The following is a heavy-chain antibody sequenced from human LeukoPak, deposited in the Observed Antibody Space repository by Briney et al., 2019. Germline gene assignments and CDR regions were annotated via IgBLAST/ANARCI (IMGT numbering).Heavy chain of an antibody. Sequence: SVKVSCKASGGTFSSYAISWVRQAPGQGLEWMGRIIPIFGTANYAQKSQGRVTITTDESTSTAYMELSSLRSEDTAVYYCARAYYYDSSGYYLKSAFDIWGQGTMVTVSS. D-gene: IGHD3-22*01. V-gene: IGHV1-69*05. CDR3: ARAYYYDSSGYYLKSAFDI. J-gene: IGHJ3*02. CDR1: GGTFSSYA. CDR2: IIPIFGTA.